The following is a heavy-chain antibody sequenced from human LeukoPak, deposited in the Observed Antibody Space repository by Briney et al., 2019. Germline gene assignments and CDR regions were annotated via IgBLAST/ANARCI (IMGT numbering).Heavy chain of an antibody. CDR1: GGTFSSYA. Sequence: SVKVSCKASGGTFSSYAISWVRQAPGQGLEWMGGIIPIFGTANYAQKFQGRVTITADKSTSTAYMELNSLRSEDTAVYFCARDSGRPPTSFDYWGQGTLVTVSS. V-gene: IGHV1-69*06. J-gene: IGHJ4*02. CDR3: ARDSGRPPTSFDY. CDR2: IIPIFGTA. D-gene: IGHD1-1*01.